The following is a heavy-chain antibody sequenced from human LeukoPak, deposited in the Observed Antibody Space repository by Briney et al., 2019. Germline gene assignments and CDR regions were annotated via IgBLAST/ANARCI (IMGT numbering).Heavy chain of an antibody. J-gene: IGHJ4*02. V-gene: IGHV4-4*07. Sequence: PSETLSLTCTVSGGSISSYYWIWIRQPAGKGLEWIGRIYTSGSTNYNPSLKSRVTMSVDTSKNQFSLKLSSVAAADTAVYYCAREGVREDTGCIFDYWGQGTMVTVSS. CDR2: IYTSGST. CDR3: AREGVREDTGCIFDY. CDR1: GGSISSYY. D-gene: IGHD5-18*01.